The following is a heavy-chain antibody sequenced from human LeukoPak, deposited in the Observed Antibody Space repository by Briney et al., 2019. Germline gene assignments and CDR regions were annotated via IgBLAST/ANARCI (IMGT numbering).Heavy chain of an antibody. V-gene: IGHV3-74*01. CDR2: INSDGTTT. Sequence: GGSLRLSCAASGFTFSTYWMPWVRQGPGKGLVWVSRINSDGTTTNYADSVKGRFTISRDNAKNTLYLQMNSLRAEDTAVYYCARVGGGSGWFWGQGTLVTVSS. D-gene: IGHD6-19*01. J-gene: IGHJ4*02. CDR1: GFTFSTYW. CDR3: ARVGGGSGWF.